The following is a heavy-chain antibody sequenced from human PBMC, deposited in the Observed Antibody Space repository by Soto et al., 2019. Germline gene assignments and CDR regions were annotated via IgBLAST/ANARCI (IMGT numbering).Heavy chain of an antibody. CDR2: IHNSGIT. Sequence: PSETLSLTCTVSGGSITTYPWNWIRQPPGKGLEYIGYIHNSGITNYNPSLQSRVTISRDTSKNHFSLKLTSVTASDTAVYYCVNYIEGGGGRGYWGQGHLVTVS. CDR1: GGSITTYP. V-gene: IGHV4-59*01. J-gene: IGHJ4*02. D-gene: IGHD2-15*01. CDR3: VNYIEGGGGRGY.